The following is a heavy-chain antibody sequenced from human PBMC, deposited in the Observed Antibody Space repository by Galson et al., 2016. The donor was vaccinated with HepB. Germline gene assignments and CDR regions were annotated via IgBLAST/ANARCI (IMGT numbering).Heavy chain of an antibody. CDR2: VHDSGTT. Sequence: ETLSLTCALSGSSITSGNWWGWVRQPPGKGLEWIGEVHDSGTTNYNPSLKSRATISKDHSKNQLTLILTSVTAADSAVYYCARERAKIIDYWGQGTLVTVTS. CDR1: GSSITSGNW. J-gene: IGHJ4*02. V-gene: IGHV4-4*02. CDR3: ARERAKIIDY. D-gene: IGHD4/OR15-4a*01.